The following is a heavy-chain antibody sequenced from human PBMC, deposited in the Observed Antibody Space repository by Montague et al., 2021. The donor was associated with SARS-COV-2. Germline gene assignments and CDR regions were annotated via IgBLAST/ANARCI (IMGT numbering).Heavy chain of an antibody. Sequence: TLSLTCTVSIGSISSDSYYWSWIRPPAGKGLEWNGRIYTSGSTNYNLSLQSRVTISADTSKNQFSLKRSSVTAADPAGYYCARGGYSSGWNGLHWFDPWGQETRVTVSS. V-gene: IGHV4-61*02. CDR3: ARGGYSSGWNGLHWFDP. J-gene: IGHJ5*02. CDR1: IGSISSDSYY. CDR2: IYTSGST. D-gene: IGHD6-25*01.